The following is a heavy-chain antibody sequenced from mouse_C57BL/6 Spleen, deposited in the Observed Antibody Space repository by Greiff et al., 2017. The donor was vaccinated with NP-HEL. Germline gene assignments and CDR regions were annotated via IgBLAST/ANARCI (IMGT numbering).Heavy chain of an antibody. CDR2: INPNNGGT. CDR3: ARRRLGYFDV. D-gene: IGHD3-2*02. J-gene: IGHJ1*03. CDR1: GYTFTDYN. V-gene: IGHV1-18*01. Sequence: EVQLQQSGPELVKPGASVKIPCKASGYTFTDYNMDWVKQSHGKSLEWIGDINPNNGGTIYNQKFKGKATLTVDKSSSTDYMELRSLTSEDTAVYYCARRRLGYFDVWGTGTTVTVSS.